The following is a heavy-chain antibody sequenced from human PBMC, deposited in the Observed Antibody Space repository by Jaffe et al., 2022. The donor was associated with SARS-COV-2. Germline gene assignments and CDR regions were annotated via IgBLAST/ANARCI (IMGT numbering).Heavy chain of an antibody. CDR1: EFTFSSYP. CDR2: ISYDGSNK. J-gene: IGHJ4*02. CDR3: AKAGYGMSWELSLEGLDY. D-gene: IGHD3-16*02. V-gene: IGHV3-30*04. Sequence: QVQLVESGGGVVQPGRSLRLSCAASEFTFSSYPMHWVRQAPGKGLEWVAVISYDGSNKHYADSVKGRFTISRDNSKSTLYLQMNSLRPEDTAVYYCAKAGYGMSWELSLEGLDYWGQGTLVTVSS.